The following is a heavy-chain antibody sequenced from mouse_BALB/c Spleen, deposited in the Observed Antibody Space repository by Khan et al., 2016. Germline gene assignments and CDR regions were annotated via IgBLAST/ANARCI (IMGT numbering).Heavy chain of an antibody. J-gene: IGHJ3*01. CDR1: GYSITSGYY. CDR2: ISYDGSN. CDR3: ATYGNYEGFAY. V-gene: IGHV3-6*02. Sequence: EVQLQESGPGLVKPSQSLSLTCSVTGYSITSGYYWNCIRQFPGNKLEWMGYISYDGSNNYNPSLKNRISITRDTSKNQFFLKLNSVTTEDTATYYCATYGNYEGFAYWGQGTLVTVSA. D-gene: IGHD2-1*01.